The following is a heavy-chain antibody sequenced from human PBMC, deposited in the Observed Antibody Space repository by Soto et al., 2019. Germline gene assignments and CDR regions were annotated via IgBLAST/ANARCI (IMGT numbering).Heavy chain of an antibody. Sequence: SVKVSCKASGGTLSSYSINWVRQAPGQGPEWMGKIIPKYGIATYAQKFQGRVSITADKPTSTAYMELSSLRSEDTAVYYCARVNGDTYGYGYFEHWGQGSQVTVSS. V-gene: IGHV1-69*02. CDR2: IIPKYGIA. J-gene: IGHJ1*01. CDR1: GGTLSSYS. CDR3: ARVNGDTYGYGYFEH. D-gene: IGHD5-18*01.